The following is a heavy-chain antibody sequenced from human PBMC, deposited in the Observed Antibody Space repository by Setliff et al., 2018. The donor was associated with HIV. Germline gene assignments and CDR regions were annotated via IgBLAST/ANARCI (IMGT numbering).Heavy chain of an antibody. D-gene: IGHD6-13*01. CDR1: GGSISSSSYY. CDR3: ARDGRDSSPYYFDY. J-gene: IGHJ4*02. V-gene: IGHV4-39*02. CDR2: FHYSGST. Sequence: SETLSLTCNVSGGSISSSSYYWGWIRQPPGKGLEWIGSFHYSGSTSYNPSLRSRVTISVDTSKNQFSLKLTSVTAADTAVYYCARDGRDSSPYYFDYWGQGTLVTVSS.